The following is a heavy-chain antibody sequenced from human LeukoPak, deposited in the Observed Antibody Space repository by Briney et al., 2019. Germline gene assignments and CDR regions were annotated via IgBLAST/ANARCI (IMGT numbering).Heavy chain of an antibody. V-gene: IGHV1-18*01. J-gene: IGHJ4*02. CDR1: GYTFSNFG. D-gene: IGHD5-18*01. CDR3: AREIGGILVFDY. CDR2: ISGNNDNP. Sequence: ASVKVSCKASGYTFSNFGINWVRQAPGQGLEWIAWISGNNDNPNYGQKFQGRFTVTTDSSTSTAYMELRNLRSDDTAVYYCAREIGGILVFDYWGQGTLVTVSS.